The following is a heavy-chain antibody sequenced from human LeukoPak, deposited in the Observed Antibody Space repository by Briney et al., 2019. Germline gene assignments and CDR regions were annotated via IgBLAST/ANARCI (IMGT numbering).Heavy chain of an antibody. CDR3: ASGKITVVRGAYYYYGMDV. Sequence: ASVKVSCKASGYTFTGYYMHWVRQAPGQGLEWMGWINPNSGGTNYAQKFQGRVTMTGDTSISTAYMELSRLRSDDTAVYYCASGKITVVRGAYYYYGMDVWGQGTTVTVSS. V-gene: IGHV1-2*02. CDR1: GYTFTGYY. D-gene: IGHD3-10*01. CDR2: INPNSGGT. J-gene: IGHJ6*02.